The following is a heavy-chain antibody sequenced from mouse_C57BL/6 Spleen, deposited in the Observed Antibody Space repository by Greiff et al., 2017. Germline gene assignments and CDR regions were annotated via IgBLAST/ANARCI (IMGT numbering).Heavy chain of an antibody. J-gene: IGHJ3*01. D-gene: IGHD1-1*01. CDR3: ARSGGGYYGWFAY. Sequence: VQLQESGAELVRPGASVKLSCKASGYTFTDYYINWVKQRPGQGLEWIARIYPGSGNTYYNEKFKGKATLTAEKSSSTAYMQLSSLTSEDSAVYFCARSGGGYYGWFAYWGQGTLVTVSA. CDR2: IYPGSGNT. V-gene: IGHV1-76*01. CDR1: GYTFTDYY.